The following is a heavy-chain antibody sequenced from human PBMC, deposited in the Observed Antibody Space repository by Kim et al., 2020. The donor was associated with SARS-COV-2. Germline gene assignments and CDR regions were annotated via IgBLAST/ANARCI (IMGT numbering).Heavy chain of an antibody. CDR3: ARDFSRWLQLEPDY. V-gene: IGHV3-30*04. J-gene: IGHJ4*02. CDR1: GFTFSSYA. Sequence: GGSLRLSCAASGFTFSSYAMHWVRQAPGKGLEWVAVISYDGSNKYYADSVKGRFTISRDNSKNTLYLQMNSLRAEDTAVYYCARDFSRWLQLEPDYWGQGTLVTVSS. CDR2: ISYDGSNK. D-gene: IGHD1-1*01.